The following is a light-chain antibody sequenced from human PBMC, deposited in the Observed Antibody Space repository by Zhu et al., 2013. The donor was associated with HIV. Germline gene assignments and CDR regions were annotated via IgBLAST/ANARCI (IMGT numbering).Light chain of an antibody. V-gene: IGKV1-5*03. CDR2: KAS. CDR3: QQYSNFPVS. J-gene: IGKJ2*03. CDR1: QNVGSW. Sequence: DIQMTQSPSTLSASVGDRVTITCRASQNVGSWLAWYQQKPGKAPKFLIYKASTLESGVPSRFSGSGSGTEFTLTISSLHPDDFGTYFCQQYSNFPVSFGQGTRLEIK.